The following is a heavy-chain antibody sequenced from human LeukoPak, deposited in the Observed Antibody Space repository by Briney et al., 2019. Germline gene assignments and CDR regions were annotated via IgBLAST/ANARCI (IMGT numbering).Heavy chain of an antibody. CDR3: ATPALGRRLYYYDY. Sequence: PGGSLRLSCAASGFTFSSACLSWVRQAPGKGLEWVGRIRTKSDGETVDYAAPVKGRFTISRDDSKNTLFLQMNSLKTEDTAVYYCATPALGRRLYYYDYWGQGTLVTVSP. V-gene: IGHV3-15*07. CDR2: IRTKSDGETV. CDR1: GFTFSSAC. D-gene: IGHD3-16*01. J-gene: IGHJ4*02.